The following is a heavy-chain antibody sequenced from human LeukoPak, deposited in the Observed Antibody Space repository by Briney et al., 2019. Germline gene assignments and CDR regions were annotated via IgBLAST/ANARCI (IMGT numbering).Heavy chain of an antibody. CDR3: ANDYGGNGGDY. V-gene: IGHV3-23*01. D-gene: IGHD4-23*01. CDR2: IGASGDSI. J-gene: IGHJ4*02. CDR1: GFTFSSYA. Sequence: GGSLRLSCAVSGFTFSSYAMIWVRQAPGRGLVWVSSIGASGDSIYYTDSVKGRFTISRDNSKNTLYLQMNSLRAEDTAVYYCANDYGGNGGDYWGQGTLVTVSS.